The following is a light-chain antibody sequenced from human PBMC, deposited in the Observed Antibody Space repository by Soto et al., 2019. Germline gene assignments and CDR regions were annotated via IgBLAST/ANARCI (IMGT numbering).Light chain of an antibody. V-gene: IGKV3-20*01. J-gene: IGKJ1*01. CDR3: QQYGTPRSVT. CDR1: QSVSSSY. CDR2: GAS. Sequence: EIVLTQSPGTLSLSPGERATLSCRASQSVSSSYLAWYQQKPGQAPRLLIYGASSRATGIPDRFSGSGSGTDFTLTISKVEPEDFAVYYCQQYGTPRSVTFGQGTKVDIK.